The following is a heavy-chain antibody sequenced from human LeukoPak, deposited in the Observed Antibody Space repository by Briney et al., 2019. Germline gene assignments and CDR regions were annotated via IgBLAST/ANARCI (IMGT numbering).Heavy chain of an antibody. J-gene: IGHJ6*02. CDR3: ARVKAVAGRVDYYYYVMDV. CDR2: ISYDGSNK. Sequence: GRSLGLSCAASGFTFSSYAMHWVRQAPGKGLEWAAVISYDGSNKYYADSVKGRFTISRDNSKNTLYLQMNSLRPEDTAVYYCARVKAVAGRVDYYYYVMDVWGQGTTVTVSS. V-gene: IGHV3-30-3*01. CDR1: GFTFSSYA. D-gene: IGHD6-19*01.